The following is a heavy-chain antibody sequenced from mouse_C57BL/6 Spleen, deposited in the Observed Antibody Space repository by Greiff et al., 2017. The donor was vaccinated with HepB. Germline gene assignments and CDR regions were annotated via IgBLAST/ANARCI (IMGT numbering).Heavy chain of an antibody. D-gene: IGHD2-5*01. Sequence: EVKLMESGGGLVKPGGSLKLSCAASGFTFSDYGMHWVRQAPEKGLERVAYISSGSSTIYYADTVKGRFTISRDNAKNTLFLQMTSLRSEDTAMYYCARKDYSNSFDYWGQGTTLTVSS. CDR3: ARKDYSNSFDY. CDR1: GFTFSDYG. CDR2: ISSGSSTI. V-gene: IGHV5-17*01. J-gene: IGHJ2*01.